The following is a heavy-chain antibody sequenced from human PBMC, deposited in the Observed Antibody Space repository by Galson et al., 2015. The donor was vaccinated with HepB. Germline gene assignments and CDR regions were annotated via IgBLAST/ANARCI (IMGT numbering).Heavy chain of an antibody. CDR1: GFTFSDYW. D-gene: IGHD1-14*01. V-gene: IGHV3-7*01. CDR2: IKYEGSEK. CDR3: AREAGRGMDV. Sequence: SLRLSCAASGFTFSDYWMTWVRQAPGKGLEWVANIKYEGSEKNFVDSVKGRFTISRDDAKNSMYLQMNSLRDEDTAVYFCAREAGRGMDVWGQGTTVTVSS. J-gene: IGHJ6*02.